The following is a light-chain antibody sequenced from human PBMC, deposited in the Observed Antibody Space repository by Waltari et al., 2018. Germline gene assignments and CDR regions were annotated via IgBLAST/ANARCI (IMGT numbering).Light chain of an antibody. Sequence: DIQMTQSPSTLSASVGGRVTITCRASQSISTWVAWYQQKPGKAPKLLIYKASSLESGVPSRFSGSGSGTEFTLTISSLQPDDFAIYYCQQYNSYWTFGQGTKVEIK. CDR3: QQYNSYWT. CDR2: KAS. J-gene: IGKJ1*01. V-gene: IGKV1-5*03. CDR1: QSISTW.